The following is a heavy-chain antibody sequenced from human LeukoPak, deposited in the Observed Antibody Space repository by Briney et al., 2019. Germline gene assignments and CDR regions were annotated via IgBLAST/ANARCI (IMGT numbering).Heavy chain of an antibody. Sequence: GASVKVSCKDSSDYFITSDSSWRVHAPGQGLEWMGWISAYNGNTNYAQKVQGRVTMTTDTSTSTTYMELRSLRSDDTAVYYCARDHNASAVAYSTDWFDSWGQGTLVTVSS. CDR3: ARDHNASAVAYSTDWFDS. J-gene: IGHJ5*01. CDR2: ISAYNGNT. CDR1: SDYFITSD. V-gene: IGHV1-18*01. D-gene: IGHD6-19*01.